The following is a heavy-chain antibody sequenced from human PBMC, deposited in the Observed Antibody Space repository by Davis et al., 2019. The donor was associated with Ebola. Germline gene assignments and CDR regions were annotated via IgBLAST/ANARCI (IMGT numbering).Heavy chain of an antibody. CDR3: ARDNSKGNWFDP. V-gene: IGHV4-59*12. Sequence: MPSETLSLTCTVSGGSISSYYWSWIRQPPGKGLEWIGYIYYSGSTNYNPSLKSRVTISVDRSKNQFSLKLSSVTAADTAVYYCARDNSKGNWFDPWGQGTLVTVSS. CDR1: GGSISSYY. J-gene: IGHJ5*02. D-gene: IGHD1-20*01. CDR2: IYYSGST.